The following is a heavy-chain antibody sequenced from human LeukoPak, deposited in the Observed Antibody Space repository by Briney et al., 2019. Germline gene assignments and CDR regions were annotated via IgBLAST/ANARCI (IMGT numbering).Heavy chain of an antibody. D-gene: IGHD2-15*01. CDR3: AQQVGYCSSGNCYFTY. CDR1: GFTFNNYA. Sequence: GGSLRLSCAAAGFTFNNYAMSWVRQAPGKGLKWVSGISSGGSTYYADSVKGRFTISRDNSKNTLYLQMNSLRAEDTAVYYCAQQVGYCSSGNCYFTYWGQGTLVTVSS. CDR2: ISSGGST. V-gene: IGHV3-23*01. J-gene: IGHJ1*01.